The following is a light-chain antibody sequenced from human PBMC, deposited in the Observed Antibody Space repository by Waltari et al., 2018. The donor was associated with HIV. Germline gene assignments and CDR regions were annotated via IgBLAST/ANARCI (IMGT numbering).Light chain of an antibody. CDR1: RTLLYSSNNENY. CDR2: WAS. J-gene: IGKJ4*01. V-gene: IGKV4-1*01. Sequence: DIVVTETPVYLAVSPSERAIVPCKPLRTLLYSSNNENYLAWYQHKPGQPPKLLICWASTRQTGVPDRFIGSGSGTNFSLTINKLQAEDVATYYCQQYYRTPLTFGGGTRV. CDR3: QQYYRTPLT.